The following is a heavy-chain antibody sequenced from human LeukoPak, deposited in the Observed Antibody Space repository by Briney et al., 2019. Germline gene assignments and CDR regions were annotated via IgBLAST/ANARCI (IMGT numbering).Heavy chain of an antibody. Sequence: GESLKISCKGSGYSFTSYWIGWVRQMPGKGLEWMGIIYPGDSDTRYSPSFQGQVTISADKSISTAYLQWSSLKASDTAMYYCARPRIVGATDDAFDIWGQGTMVTVSP. CDR3: ARPRIVGATDDAFDI. CDR1: GYSFTSYW. CDR2: IYPGDSDT. J-gene: IGHJ3*02. D-gene: IGHD1-26*01. V-gene: IGHV5-51*01.